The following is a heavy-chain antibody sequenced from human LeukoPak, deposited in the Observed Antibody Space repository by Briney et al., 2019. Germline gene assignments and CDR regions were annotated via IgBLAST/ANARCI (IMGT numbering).Heavy chain of an antibody. Sequence: ASVKVSCKASGYTFTGYYMHWVRQAPGQGLEWMGWINPNSGGTNYAQKFQGRVTMTRDTSISTAYMELSRLRSEDTAVYYCARDIRFLEWPPGYWGQGTLVTVSS. J-gene: IGHJ4*02. D-gene: IGHD3-3*01. CDR3: ARDIRFLEWPPGY. CDR2: INPNSGGT. V-gene: IGHV1-2*02. CDR1: GYTFTGYY.